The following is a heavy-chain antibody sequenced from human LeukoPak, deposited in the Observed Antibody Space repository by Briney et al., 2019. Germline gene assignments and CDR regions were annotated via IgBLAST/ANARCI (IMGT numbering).Heavy chain of an antibody. J-gene: IGHJ5*02. CDR1: GGSISSYY. Sequence: SETLSLTCTVSGGSISSYYWSWIRQPPGKGLEWIGYIYYSGSTNYNPSLKSRVTISVDTSKNQLSLKLSSVTAADTAVYYCARVLSRYCSSTSCARGNWFDPWGQGTLVTVSS. V-gene: IGHV4-59*01. CDR2: IYYSGST. CDR3: ARVLSRYCSSTSCARGNWFDP. D-gene: IGHD2-2*01.